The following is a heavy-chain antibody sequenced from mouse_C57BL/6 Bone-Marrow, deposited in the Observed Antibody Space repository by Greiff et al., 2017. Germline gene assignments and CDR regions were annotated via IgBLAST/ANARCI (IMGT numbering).Heavy chain of an antibody. Sequence: EVQLQESGPGLVKPSQSLSLTCSVTGYSITSGYYWNWIRQFPGNKLEWMGYISYDGSNNYNPSLKNRISITRDTSKNQFFLKLNSVTTEDTATYYCARGGAYYSNYVFDYWGQGTTLTVSS. J-gene: IGHJ2*01. V-gene: IGHV3-6*01. CDR1: GYSITSGYY. D-gene: IGHD2-5*01. CDR3: ARGGAYYSNYVFDY. CDR2: ISYDGSN.